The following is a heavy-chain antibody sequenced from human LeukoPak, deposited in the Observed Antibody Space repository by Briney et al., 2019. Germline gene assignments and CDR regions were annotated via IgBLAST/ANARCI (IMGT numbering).Heavy chain of an antibody. CDR2: ISRSSSYK. V-gene: IGHV3-21*01. J-gene: IGHJ4*02. CDR3: ARGRTGGDFDY. Sequence: NPGGSLRLSCAASGFTFSSYGMNWVRQAPGKGLEWVSSISRSSSYKYYGDSVKGRFTISRDNAKNSLHLRMNSLRAEDTAVYYCARGRTGGDFDYWGQGTLATVSS. CDR1: GFTFSSYG. D-gene: IGHD2-8*02.